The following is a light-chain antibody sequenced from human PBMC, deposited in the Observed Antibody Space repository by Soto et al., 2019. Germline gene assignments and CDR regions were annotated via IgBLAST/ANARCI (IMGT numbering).Light chain of an antibody. CDR3: QHRSNWPPG. V-gene: IGKV3-11*01. Sequence: EIVLTQSPATLSLSPRERATLSCSAIQSVNSYLARYQQKPGKVPRLLXYHTSNRATGIPARSSGSGSGTDFTLTISSLEPEDFAVYYCQHRSNWPPGFGQGTRLEIK. J-gene: IGKJ5*01. CDR2: HTS. CDR1: QSVNSY.